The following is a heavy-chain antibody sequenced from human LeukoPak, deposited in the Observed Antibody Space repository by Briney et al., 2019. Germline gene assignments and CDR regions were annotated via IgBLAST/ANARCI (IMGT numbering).Heavy chain of an antibody. CDR2: ISAYNGNT. CDR3: ARSGSGDNLGWFDP. CDR1: GYTFISYG. D-gene: IGHD6-19*01. V-gene: IGHV1-18*01. Sequence: ASVKVSCKASGYTFISYGISWVRQAPGQGLEWMGWISAYNGNTNYAQKLQGRVTMTTDTPTSTAYMELRSLRSDDTAVYYCARSGSGDNLGWFDPWGQGTLVTVSS. J-gene: IGHJ5*02.